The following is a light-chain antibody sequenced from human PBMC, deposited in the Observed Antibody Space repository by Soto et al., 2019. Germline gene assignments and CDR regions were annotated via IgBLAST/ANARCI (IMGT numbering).Light chain of an antibody. Sequence: EIVLTQSPGTLSLSPGERATLSCRASQSVSRHLAWYQQQPGQAPRLLIYDASNRATGIPARFSGSGSGTDFTLTISSLEPEDFAVYYCQQRSNWPPITFGQGTRLEIK. J-gene: IGKJ5*01. CDR3: QQRSNWPPIT. CDR2: DAS. V-gene: IGKV3-11*01. CDR1: QSVSRH.